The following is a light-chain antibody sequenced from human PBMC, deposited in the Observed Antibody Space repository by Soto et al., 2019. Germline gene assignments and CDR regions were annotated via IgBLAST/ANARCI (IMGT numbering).Light chain of an antibody. V-gene: IGKV3-11*01. Sequence: EIVLTQSPATLSLSPGERATLSCRASQSVSSYLAWYQQKPGQAPRLLIYDASNRATGIPARFSGSGSGTHFTLTISSLEPEDFAVYYWQQRSNLFTFGPGTKVDIK. CDR1: QSVSSY. J-gene: IGKJ3*01. CDR3: QQRSNLFT. CDR2: DAS.